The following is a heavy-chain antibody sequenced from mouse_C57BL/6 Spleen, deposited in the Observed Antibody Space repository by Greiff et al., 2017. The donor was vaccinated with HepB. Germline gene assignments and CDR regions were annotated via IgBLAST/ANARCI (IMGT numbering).Heavy chain of an antibody. V-gene: IGHV1-72*01. D-gene: IGHD1-1*01. CDR2: IDPNSGGI. CDR1: GYTFTSYW. CDR3: ARYYGSSYYYAMDY. Sequence: VQLQQPGAELVKPGASVKLSCKASGYTFTSYWMHWVKQRPGRGLEWIGRIDPNSGGIKYNEKFKSKATLTVDKPSRTAYMQLSSLTSEDSAVYYCARYYGSSYYYAMDYWGQGTSVTVSS. J-gene: IGHJ4*01.